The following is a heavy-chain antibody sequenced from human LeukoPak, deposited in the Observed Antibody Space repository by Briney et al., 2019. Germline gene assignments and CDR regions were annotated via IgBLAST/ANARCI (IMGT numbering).Heavy chain of an antibody. J-gene: IGHJ2*01. V-gene: IGHV3-30-3*01. CDR1: GFTFSNYN. Sequence: GGSLRLSCAASGFTFSNYNLNWVRQAPGKGLEWVALISYDGSNKYYADSVKGRFTISRDISINTLYLQMNSLSTEDTAVYNCAREYCGGDCYSNWYFDLWGRGTLVTVSS. CDR3: AREYCGGDCYSNWYFDL. CDR2: ISYDGSNK. D-gene: IGHD2-21*02.